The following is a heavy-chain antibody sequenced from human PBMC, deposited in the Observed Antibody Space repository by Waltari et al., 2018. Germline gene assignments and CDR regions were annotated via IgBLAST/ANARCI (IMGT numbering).Heavy chain of an antibody. J-gene: IGHJ4*02. V-gene: IGHV1-2*02. CDR1: GYTFTGYY. CDR3: ARVEMATITFGY. CDR2: INPNRGGT. D-gene: IGHD5-12*01. Sequence: QVQLVQSGAEVKKPGASVKVSCKASGYTFTGYYMHWVRQAPGQGLEWMGWINPNRGGTNYAQKFQGRVTMTRDTSISTAYMELSRLRSDDTAVYYCARVEMATITFGYWGQGTLVTVSS.